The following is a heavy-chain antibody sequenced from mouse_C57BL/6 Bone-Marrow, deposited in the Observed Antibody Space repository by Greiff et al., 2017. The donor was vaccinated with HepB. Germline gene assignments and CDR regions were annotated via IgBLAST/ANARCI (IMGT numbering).Heavy chain of an antibody. V-gene: IGHV14-3*01. CDR1: GFNIKNTY. D-gene: IGHD1-1*01. J-gene: IGHJ1*03. CDR2: IDPANGNT. Sequence: EVQLQQSVAELVRPGASVKLSCTASGFNIKNTYMHWVKQRPEQGLEWIGRIDPANGNTKYAPKFQGKATITADTSSNTAYLQLSSLTSEDTAIYYCARGRVITTVVANWYFDVWGTGTTATVSS. CDR3: ARGRVITTVVANWYFDV.